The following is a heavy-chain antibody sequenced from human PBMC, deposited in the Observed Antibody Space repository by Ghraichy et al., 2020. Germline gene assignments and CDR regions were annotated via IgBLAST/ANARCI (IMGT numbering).Heavy chain of an antibody. CDR3: ARDLRRKHCSSTSCHDY. CDR2: ISSSSSYI. Sequence: GGSLRLSCAASGFTFSSYSMNWVRQAPGKGLEWVSSISSSSSYIYYADSVKGRFTISRDNAKNSLYLQMNSLRAEDTAVYYCARDLRRKHCSSTSCHDYWGQGTLVTVSS. V-gene: IGHV3-21*01. D-gene: IGHD2-2*01. CDR1: GFTFSSYS. J-gene: IGHJ4*02.